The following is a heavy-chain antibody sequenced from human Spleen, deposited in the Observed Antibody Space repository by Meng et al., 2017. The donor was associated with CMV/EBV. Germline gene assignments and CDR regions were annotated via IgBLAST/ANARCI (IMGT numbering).Heavy chain of an antibody. Sequence: GGSLRLSCAASGFTFSSYAMHWVRQAPGKGLEWVSYISGSGTTIYYADSVKGRFTISRDNANTSLYLQMSSLTAEDTALYYCATSRLRGEFTDAVDIWGQGTLVTVSS. CDR3: ATSRLRGEFTDAVDI. CDR2: ISGSGTTI. CDR1: GFTFSSYA. J-gene: IGHJ3*02. D-gene: IGHD2-15*01. V-gene: IGHV3-48*03.